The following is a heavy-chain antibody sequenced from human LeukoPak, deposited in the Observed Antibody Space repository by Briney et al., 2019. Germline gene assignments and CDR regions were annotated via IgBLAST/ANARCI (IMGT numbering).Heavy chain of an antibody. J-gene: IGHJ4*02. CDR2: INPSGGST. V-gene: IGHV1-46*01. D-gene: IGHD3-10*01. CDR1: GYTFTIYY. CDR3: AREGGSGSHAFGIYY. Sequence: GASVKVSCKASGYTFTIYYMHWVRQAPGQGLEWMGIINPSGGSTSYAQKFQGRVTMTRDTSTSTVYMELSRLRSEDTAVYYCAREGGSGSHAFGIYYWGQGTLVTVSS.